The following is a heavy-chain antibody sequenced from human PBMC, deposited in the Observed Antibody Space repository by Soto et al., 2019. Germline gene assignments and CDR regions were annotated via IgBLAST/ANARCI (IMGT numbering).Heavy chain of an antibody. CDR3: AKVHDYSNYYFDY. V-gene: IGHV3-9*01. J-gene: IGHJ4*02. CDR1: GFTFDDYA. Sequence: EVQLVESGGGLVQPGRSLRLSCAASGFTFDDYAMHWVRQAPGKGLEWVSGISWNSGSIGYADSVKGRFTISRDNAKNSLYLQMNSLRAEDTALYYCAKVHDYSNYYFDYWGQGTLVTVSS. D-gene: IGHD4-4*01. CDR2: ISWNSGSI.